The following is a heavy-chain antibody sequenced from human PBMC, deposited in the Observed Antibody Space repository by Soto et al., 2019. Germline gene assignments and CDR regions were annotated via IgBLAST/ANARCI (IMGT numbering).Heavy chain of an antibody. CDR1: GGSISSGGYY. CDR3: AREHKTVIEAFEI. D-gene: IGHD3-22*01. J-gene: IGHJ3*02. CDR2: IYYSGST. V-gene: IGHV4-31*03. Sequence: QVQLQESGPGLVKPSQTLSLTCTVSGGSISSGGYYWSWIRQHPGKGLEWIGYIYYSGSTYYNPPXXXRXTIAVDTSKNQFSLKLSSVTAADTAVYYCAREHKTVIEAFEIWGQGTMVTVSS.